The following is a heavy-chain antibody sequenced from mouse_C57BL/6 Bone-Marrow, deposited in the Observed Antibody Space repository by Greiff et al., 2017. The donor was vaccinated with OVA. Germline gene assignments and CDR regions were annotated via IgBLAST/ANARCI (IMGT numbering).Heavy chain of an antibody. D-gene: IGHD2-12*01. J-gene: IGHJ3*01. V-gene: IGHV1-55*01. Sequence: QVQLQQPGAELVKPGASVKMSCKASGYTFTSYWITWVKQRPGQGLEWIGDIYPGSGSTNYNEKFKSKATLTVDTSSSTAYRQLSSLTSEDSAVYYCASCGDDEAWFAYWGQGTLVTVSA. CDR2: IYPGSGST. CDR1: GYTFTSYW. CDR3: ASCGDDEAWFAY.